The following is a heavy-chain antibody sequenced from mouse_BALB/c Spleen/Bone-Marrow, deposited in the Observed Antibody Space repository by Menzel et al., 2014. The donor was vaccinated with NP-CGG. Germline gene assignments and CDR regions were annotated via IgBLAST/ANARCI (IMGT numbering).Heavy chain of an antibody. D-gene: IGHD1-1*01. CDR3: ARSPGSSPAWFAY. Sequence: QVQLQQSGPELVKPGASVRISCKASGYTFTSYYIHWVKQRPGQGLEWIGWIYPGNVNTKYNEKFKGKATLTADKSSSPAYMQLSSLTSEDSAVYFCARSPGSSPAWFAYWGQGTLVTVSA. CDR1: GYTFTSYY. J-gene: IGHJ3*01. CDR2: IYPGNVNT. V-gene: IGHV1S56*01.